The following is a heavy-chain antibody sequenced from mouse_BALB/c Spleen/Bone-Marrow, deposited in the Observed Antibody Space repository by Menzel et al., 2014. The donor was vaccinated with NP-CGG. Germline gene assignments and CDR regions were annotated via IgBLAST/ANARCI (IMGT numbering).Heavy chain of an antibody. J-gene: IGHJ4*01. CDR3: ARGDYYRSPMDY. D-gene: IGHD2-14*01. CDR1: GYTFTSYY. V-gene: IGHV1S56*01. Sequence: QVQLKESGPELVKPGSSVRISCKASGYTFTSYYIHWVKQRPGQGLEWIGWIYPGNVNTNYNEKFEDKATLTADKSSSXAYMHLSRLASEDSAVYFCARGDYYRSPMDYWGQGTSVTVSS. CDR2: IYPGNVNT.